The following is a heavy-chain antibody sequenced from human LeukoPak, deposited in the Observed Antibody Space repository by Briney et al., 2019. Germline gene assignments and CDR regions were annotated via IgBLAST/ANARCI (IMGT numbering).Heavy chain of an antibody. J-gene: IGHJ3*02. Sequence: GGSLRLSCAASGFTFDDYAMHWVRQAPGKGLEWVSLISGDGGGTYYADSVKGRFTISRDNSKNSLYLQMNSLRTEDTALYYCAKDYSDSSGYYYGGAGAFDIWGQGTMVTVSS. D-gene: IGHD3-22*01. CDR2: ISGDGGGT. CDR1: GFTFDDYA. V-gene: IGHV3-43*02. CDR3: AKDYSDSSGYYYGGAGAFDI.